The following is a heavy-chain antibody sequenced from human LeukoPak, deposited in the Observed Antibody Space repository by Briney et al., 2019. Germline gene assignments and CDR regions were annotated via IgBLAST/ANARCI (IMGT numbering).Heavy chain of an antibody. CDR3: AKDQWPDYYDSSGPKED. CDR1: GFTFSSYG. CDR2: ISYDGSNK. V-gene: IGHV3-30*18. J-gene: IGHJ4*02. D-gene: IGHD3-22*01. Sequence: GGSLRLSCAASGFTFSSYGMHWVRQAPGKGLEWVAVISYDGSNKYYADSVKGRFTISRDNSKNTLYLQMNSLRAEDTAVYYCAKDQWPDYYDSSGPKEDWGQGTLVTVSS.